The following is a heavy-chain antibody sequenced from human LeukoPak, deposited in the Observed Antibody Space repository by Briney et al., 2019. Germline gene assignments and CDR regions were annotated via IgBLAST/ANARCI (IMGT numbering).Heavy chain of an antibody. Sequence: GASVKVSCKASGYTFTSYGISWVRQAPGQGLEWMGWISAYNGNTNYAQKLQGRVTMTTDTSTSTAYMELRSLRSDDTAVYYCARGAHSNYYGSGSYPDYWGQGTLVTVSS. CDR1: GYTFTSYG. J-gene: IGHJ4*02. D-gene: IGHD3-10*01. CDR3: ARGAHSNYYGSGSYPDY. CDR2: ISAYNGNT. V-gene: IGHV1-18*01.